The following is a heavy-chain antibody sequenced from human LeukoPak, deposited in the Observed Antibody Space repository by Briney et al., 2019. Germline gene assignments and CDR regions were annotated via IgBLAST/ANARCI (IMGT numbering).Heavy chain of an antibody. CDR3: ARDSGLSPYDPGRAIDY. CDR2: IWYDGSNK. Sequence: PGGSLRLSCAAPGFTFSSYGMHWVRQAPGKGLEWVAVIWYDGSNKYYADSVKGRFTISRDNSKNTLYLQMNSLRAEDTAVYYCARDSGLSPYDPGRAIDYWGQGTLVTVSS. D-gene: IGHD3-16*01. J-gene: IGHJ4*02. CDR1: GFTFSSYG. V-gene: IGHV3-33*01.